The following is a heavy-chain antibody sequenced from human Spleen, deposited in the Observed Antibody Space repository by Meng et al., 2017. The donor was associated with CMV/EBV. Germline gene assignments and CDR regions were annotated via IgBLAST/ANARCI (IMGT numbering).Heavy chain of an antibody. J-gene: IGHJ4*02. Sequence: ASVKVSCKASGYTFISYGLNYGINWVRQAPGQGLEWMGWINTYNGDTAFARKFQGRLTMTTDTSTNTVYMGLRSLTSDDTAVYYCARAPRHGYSSLWGQGTLVTVSS. CDR1: GYTFISYGLNYG. V-gene: IGHV1-18*01. CDR3: ARAPRHGYSSL. CDR2: INTYNGDT. D-gene: IGHD5-24*01.